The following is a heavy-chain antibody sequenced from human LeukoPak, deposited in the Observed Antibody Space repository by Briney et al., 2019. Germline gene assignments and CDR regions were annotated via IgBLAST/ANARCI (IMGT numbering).Heavy chain of an antibody. D-gene: IGHD2-2*01. J-gene: IGHJ4*02. Sequence: ASVKVSCKASGYTFTSYDINWVRQATGQGLEWMGWMNPNSGNTGYAQKFQGRVTMTRNTSISTAYMELRSLRSDDTAVYYCARYCSSTSCPFDYWGQGTLVTVSS. V-gene: IGHV1-8*01. CDR3: ARYCSSTSCPFDY. CDR1: GYTFTSYD. CDR2: MNPNSGNT.